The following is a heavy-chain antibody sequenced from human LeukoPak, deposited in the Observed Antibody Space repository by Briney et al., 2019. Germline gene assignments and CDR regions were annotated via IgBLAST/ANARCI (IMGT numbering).Heavy chain of an antibody. J-gene: IGHJ3*02. Sequence: GGSLRLSCAASGFTFSTFAMHWVRLSPGKGLEWVSSITGSGPYMLYADSVKHRFTISRDNTKNLLYLEMNSLRAEDTAMYYCARGHYYYDSSGYLRDYDAFDIWGQGTMVTVSS. V-gene: IGHV3-21*06. CDR3: ARGHYYYDSSGYLRDYDAFDI. CDR2: ITGSGPYM. D-gene: IGHD3-22*01. CDR1: GFTFSTFA.